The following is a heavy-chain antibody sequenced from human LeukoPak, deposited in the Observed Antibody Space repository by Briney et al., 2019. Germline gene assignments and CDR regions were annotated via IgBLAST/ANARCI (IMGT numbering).Heavy chain of an antibody. D-gene: IGHD5-18*01. CDR2: INPNSGGT. Sequence: ASVKVSCKASGYTFTGYYMHWVRQAPGQGLEWMGCINPNSGGTNYAQKFQGRVTMTRDTSISTAYMEQSRLRSDDTAVYYCARRVKGGYRDRGAFDIWGQGTRVTVSS. J-gene: IGHJ3*02. CDR3: ARRVKGGYRDRGAFDI. CDR1: GYTFTGYY. V-gene: IGHV1-2*02.